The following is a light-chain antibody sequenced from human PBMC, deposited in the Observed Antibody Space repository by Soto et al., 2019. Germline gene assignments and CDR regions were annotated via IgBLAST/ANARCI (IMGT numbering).Light chain of an antibody. CDR1: QSVSSN. V-gene: IGKV3-15*01. CDR2: GPS. Sequence: DIVMTQSPATLSVSPGERAILACSARQSVSSNLACYQHKPGHAHRLLIYGPSTRATGIPARFSGSGSGTEFTLTISSLQSEDFAVYYCQQYNNWPPLTFGGGTTVEIK. CDR3: QQYNNWPPLT. J-gene: IGKJ4*01.